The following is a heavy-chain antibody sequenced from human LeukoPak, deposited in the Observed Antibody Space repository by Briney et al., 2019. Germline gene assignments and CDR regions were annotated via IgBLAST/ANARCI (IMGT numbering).Heavy chain of an antibody. CDR3: AKEDVVVITIRYFQH. Sequence: GRSLRLSCAASGFTFSSYGMHRVRQAPGKGLEWVAVISYDGSNKYYADSVKGRFTISRDNSKNTLYLQMNSLRTEDTAIYYCAKEDVVVITIRYFQHWGQGTLVTVSS. CDR1: GFTFSSYG. J-gene: IGHJ1*01. CDR2: ISYDGSNK. V-gene: IGHV3-30*18. D-gene: IGHD3-22*01.